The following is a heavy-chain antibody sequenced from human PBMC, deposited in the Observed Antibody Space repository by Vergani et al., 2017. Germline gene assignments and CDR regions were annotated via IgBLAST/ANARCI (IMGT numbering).Heavy chain of an antibody. CDR2: IIPIFGTA. J-gene: IGHJ6*03. CDR1: GGTFSSYA. Sequence: QVQLVQSGAEVKKPGSSVKVSCKASGGTFSSYAISWVRQASGQGLEWMGRIIPIFGTANYAQKFQGRVTITADKSTSTAYMELSSLRSEDTAVYYCAKIRGSERFYYCDYMDVWGKGTTVTVSS. D-gene: IGHD3-10*01. V-gene: IGHV1-69*06. CDR3: AKIRGSERFYYCDYMDV.